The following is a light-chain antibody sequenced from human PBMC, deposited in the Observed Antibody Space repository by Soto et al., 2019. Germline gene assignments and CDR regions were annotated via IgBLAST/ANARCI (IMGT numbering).Light chain of an antibody. CDR1: QSVLYSSNNKNY. CDR2: WAS. J-gene: IGKJ1*01. CDR3: QQYYSTPSWK. V-gene: IGKV4-1*01. Sequence: IVMTQSPDSLAVSLGERSAINCNSSQSVLYSSNNKNYLAWYQQKPGQPPKLLIYWASTRESGVPDRFSGSGSGTDFTLTISSLQAEDVAVYYCQQYYSTPSWKFGQGTKVDIK.